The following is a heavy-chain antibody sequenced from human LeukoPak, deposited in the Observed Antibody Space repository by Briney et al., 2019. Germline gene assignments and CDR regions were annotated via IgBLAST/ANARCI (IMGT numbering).Heavy chain of an antibody. CDR1: GFTFSSYA. J-gene: IGHJ4*02. V-gene: IGHV3-23*01. D-gene: IGHD3-22*01. CDR3: AKGAYYDSSGYYYFDY. Sequence: PGGSLRLSCAASGFTFSSYAMSWVRQAPGKGPEWVSAISGSGGSSYYADSVKGRFTISRDNSKNTLYLQLNSLRAEDAAVYFCAKGAYYDSSGYYYFDYWGQGTLVTVSS. CDR2: ISGSGGSS.